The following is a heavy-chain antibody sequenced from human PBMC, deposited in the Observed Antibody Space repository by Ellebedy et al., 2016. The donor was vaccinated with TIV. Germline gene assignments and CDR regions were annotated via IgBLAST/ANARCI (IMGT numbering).Heavy chain of an antibody. D-gene: IGHD3-10*01. J-gene: IGHJ4*02. V-gene: IGHV3-21*01. CDR1: GFTFRSHN. Sequence: GESLKISCAASGFTFRSHNMNWVRQAPGKGLEWVSSISSSRVYKYYADSVRGRFTISRDDAKNSLILQMNSLRADDTAVYYCARGGFGELPFDFWGQGTLLTVSS. CDR3: ARGGFGELPFDF. CDR2: ISSSRVYK.